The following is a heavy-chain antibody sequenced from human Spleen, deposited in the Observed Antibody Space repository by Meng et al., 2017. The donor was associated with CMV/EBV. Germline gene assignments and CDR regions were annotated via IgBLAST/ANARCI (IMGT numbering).Heavy chain of an antibody. CDR2: ISSSGSYI. CDR1: GFTFSDYY. J-gene: IGHJ4*02. Sequence: GESLKISCAASGFTFSDYYMNWVRQAPGKGLEWVSSISSSGSYIYYGDSVKGRFTISRDNAKNSLYLQMNSLRAEDTAVYYCARDRPITIFDYWGQGILVTVSS. CDR3: ARDRPITIFDY. D-gene: IGHD3-3*01. V-gene: IGHV3-21*01.